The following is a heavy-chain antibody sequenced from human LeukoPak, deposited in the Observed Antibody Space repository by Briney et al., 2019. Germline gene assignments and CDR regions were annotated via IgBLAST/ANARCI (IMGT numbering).Heavy chain of an antibody. CDR3: ARGRSTGYPYYFAY. Sequence: ASVKVSSKASGYTFTSYDINWVRQATGQGLEWMGWMNPNSGSTGYAQKFQGRVTITRNTSISTAYMELSGLRSEDTAVYYCARGRSTGYPYYFAYWGQGTLGTVSS. CDR1: GYTFTSYD. J-gene: IGHJ4*02. V-gene: IGHV1-8*03. D-gene: IGHD2-2*01. CDR2: MNPNSGST.